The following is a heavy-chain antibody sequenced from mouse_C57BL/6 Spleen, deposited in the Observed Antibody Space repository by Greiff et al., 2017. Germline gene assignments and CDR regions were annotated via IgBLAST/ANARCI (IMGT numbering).Heavy chain of an antibody. Sequence: VMLVESGPGLVQPSQSLSITCTVSGFSLTSYGVHWVRQSPGKGLEWLGVIWSGGSTDYNAAFISRLSISKDNSKSQVFFKMNSLQADDTAIYYCASPPIYYGYDGFAYWGQGTLVTVSA. D-gene: IGHD2-2*01. CDR1: GFSLTSYG. V-gene: IGHV2-2*01. CDR3: ASPPIYYGYDGFAY. CDR2: IWSGGST. J-gene: IGHJ3*01.